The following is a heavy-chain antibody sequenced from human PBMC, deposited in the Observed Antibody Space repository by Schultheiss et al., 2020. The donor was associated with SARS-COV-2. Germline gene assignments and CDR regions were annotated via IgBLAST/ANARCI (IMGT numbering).Heavy chain of an antibody. D-gene: IGHD3-10*01. CDR3: ATGSYGVFDY. V-gene: IGHV4-38-2*01. CDR1: GYSISSGYY. Sequence: GSLRLSCAVSGYSISSGYYWGWIRQPPGKGLEWIGSIYHSGSTYYNPSLKSRVTISVDTSKNQFSLKLSSVTAADTAVYYCATGSYGVFDYWGQGTLVTVSS. CDR2: IYHSGST. J-gene: IGHJ4*02.